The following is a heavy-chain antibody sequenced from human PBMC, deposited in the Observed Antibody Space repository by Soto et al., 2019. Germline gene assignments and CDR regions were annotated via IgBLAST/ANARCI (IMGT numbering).Heavy chain of an antibody. V-gene: IGHV3-30-3*01. J-gene: IGHJ4*02. CDR3: ALAYGGRVY. D-gene: IGHD2-15*01. CDR2: ISYDGSNK. CDR1: GFTFSSYA. Sequence: QVQLVESGGGVVQPGRSLRLSCAASGFTFSSYAMHWLRLARGKGLEWVAVISYDGSNKYYADSVKGRFTISRDNSKNTLYLQMNSLRAEDTAVYFCALAYGGRVYWGQGTLVTVSS.